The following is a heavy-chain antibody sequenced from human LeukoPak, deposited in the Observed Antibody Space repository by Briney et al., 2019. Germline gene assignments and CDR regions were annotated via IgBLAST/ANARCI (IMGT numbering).Heavy chain of an antibody. D-gene: IGHD2-2*01. CDR1: GFIFRKNW. V-gene: IGHV3-7*04. CDR2: IKHDSSEK. Sequence: GGSLRLSCAAAGFIFRKNWMTWVRQAPGKGLEWVANIKHDSSEKYSVDSVKGRFTISRDNAKMILYLQMNSLRAEDTAVYFCARGRSMDFWGQGTLVTVSS. J-gene: IGHJ4*02. CDR3: ARGRSMDF.